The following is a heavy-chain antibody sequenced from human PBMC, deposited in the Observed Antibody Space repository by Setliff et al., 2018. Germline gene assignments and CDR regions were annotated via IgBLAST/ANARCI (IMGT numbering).Heavy chain of an antibody. Sequence: GASVKVSCKASGYTFTSYDINWVRQATGQGLEWMGWMNPNSGNTGYAQKFQGRVTMTRNTSISTAYMELSSPRSEDTAVYYCARGWAVTTGDAFDIWGQGTMVTVSS. J-gene: IGHJ3*02. CDR3: ARGWAVTTGDAFDI. D-gene: IGHD4-17*01. CDR2: MNPNSGNT. V-gene: IGHV1-8*02. CDR1: GYTFTSYD.